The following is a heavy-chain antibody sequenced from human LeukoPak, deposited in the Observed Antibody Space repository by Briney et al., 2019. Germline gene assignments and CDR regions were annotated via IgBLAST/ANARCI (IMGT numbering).Heavy chain of an antibody. CDR2: ISASVGNT. CDR1: GFTFSSYA. J-gene: IGHJ6*03. Sequence: GGSLRFSCAASGFTFSSYAMNWVRQAPGKGLEWVSSISASVGNTYYADSVKGRFTISRDNSKNTLYLQMNSQRVDDTAVYYCAKVAGVDNYYYMDVWGKGTTVTVSS. D-gene: IGHD2-15*01. CDR3: AKVAGVDNYYYMDV. V-gene: IGHV3-23*01.